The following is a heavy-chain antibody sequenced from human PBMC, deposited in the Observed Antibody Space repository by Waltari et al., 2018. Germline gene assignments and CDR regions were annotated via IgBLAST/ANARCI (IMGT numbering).Heavy chain of an antibody. CDR1: GFTFRYHW. CDR3: ARLYMAAFDY. Sequence: EVQLVESGGGLVQPGGSLRLSCAASGFTFRYHWMTWVSQAPGKGLEWVANIKEDGGEKYYVDSVKGRFTISRDNAKNSLYLQMNSLRAEDTAVYYCARLYMAAFDYWDEGTLVTVSS. D-gene: IGHD1-20*01. CDR2: IKEDGGEK. J-gene: IGHJ4*02. V-gene: IGHV3-7*01.